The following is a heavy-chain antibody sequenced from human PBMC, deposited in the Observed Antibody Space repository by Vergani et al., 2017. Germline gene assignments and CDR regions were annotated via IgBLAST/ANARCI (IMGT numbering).Heavy chain of an antibody. V-gene: IGHV1-2*02. CDR3: AKVATVYPYYYYYMDV. D-gene: IGHD2-8*01. Sequence: QVQLVQSGAEVKKPGASVKVSCKASGYTFTGYYMHWVRQAPGQGLEWMGWINPNSGGTNYAQQFQGRVTMTRDTSISTAYMELSRLRSDDTAVYYCAKVATVYPYYYYYMDVWGKGTTVTVSS. CDR2: INPNSGGT. CDR1: GYTFTGYY. J-gene: IGHJ6*03.